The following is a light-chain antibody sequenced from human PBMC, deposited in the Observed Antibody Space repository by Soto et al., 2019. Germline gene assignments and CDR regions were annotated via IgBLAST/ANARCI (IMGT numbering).Light chain of an antibody. CDR3: QQYNKWPRK. CDR1: QSVSSN. J-gene: IGKJ1*01. CDR2: GAS. Sequence: TKYPATHSVSCGPGARISCRASQSVSSNLAWYQQKPGQAPRLLIYGASTRATGIPARFSGSGSGTEFTLTISSLQSEDFAVYYCQQYNKWPRKFGQGTKVDIK. V-gene: IGKV3-15*01.